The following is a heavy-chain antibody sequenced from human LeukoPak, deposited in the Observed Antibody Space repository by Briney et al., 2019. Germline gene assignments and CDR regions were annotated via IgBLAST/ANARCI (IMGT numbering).Heavy chain of an antibody. Sequence: SETLSLTCTVSGGSISSGGYYWSWIRQHPGKGLEWIGYIYYSGSTYYNPSLESRVTISVDTSKNQFSLKLSSVTAADTAVYYCARCLGGYYYYYFDYWGQGTLVTVSS. J-gene: IGHJ4*02. CDR2: IYYSGST. D-gene: IGHD3-10*01. CDR3: ARCLGGYYYYYFDY. V-gene: IGHV4-31*03. CDR1: GGSISSGGYY.